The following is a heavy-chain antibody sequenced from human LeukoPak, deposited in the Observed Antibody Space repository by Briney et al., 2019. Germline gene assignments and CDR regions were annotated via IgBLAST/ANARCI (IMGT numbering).Heavy chain of an antibody. Sequence: GGSRRLSCAASGFTFSSYSMNWVRQAPGKGLEWVSSISSSSSYIYYADSVKGRFTISRDNAKNSLYLQMNSLRAEDTAVYYCARGSSSRWFDPWGQGTLVTVSS. D-gene: IGHD6-6*01. CDR3: ARGSSSRWFDP. CDR2: ISSSSSYI. J-gene: IGHJ5*02. CDR1: GFTFSSYS. V-gene: IGHV3-21*01.